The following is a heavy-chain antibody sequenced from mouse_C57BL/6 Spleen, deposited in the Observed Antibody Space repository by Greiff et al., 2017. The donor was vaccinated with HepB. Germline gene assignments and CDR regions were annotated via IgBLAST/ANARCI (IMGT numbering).Heavy chain of an antibody. CDR2: IRNKANGYTT. CDR3: ARYIVPRGGYAMDY. J-gene: IGHJ4*01. V-gene: IGHV7-3*01. D-gene: IGHD5-1*01. CDR1: GFTFTDYY. Sequence: EVKLMESGGGLVQPGGSLSLSCAASGFTFTDYYMSWVRQPPGKALEWLGFIRNKANGYTTEYSASVKGRFTISRDNSQSILYLQMNALRAEDSATYYCARYIVPRGGYAMDYWGQGTSVTVSS.